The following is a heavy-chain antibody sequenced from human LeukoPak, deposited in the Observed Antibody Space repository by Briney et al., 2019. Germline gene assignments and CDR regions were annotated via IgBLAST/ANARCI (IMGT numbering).Heavy chain of an antibody. CDR1: GLTFSSYA. CDR3: AKAELTMIGVDPGYFDY. J-gene: IGHJ4*02. Sequence: GGTLRLSCAASGLTFSSYAMSWVRQAPVKGLERVSDISGSGGSTYYADSVKGRFTISRDNSKNTLYLQMNSLRAEDTAVYYCAKAELTMIGVDPGYFDYWGQGNLVTESS. CDR2: ISGSGGST. D-gene: IGHD3-22*01. V-gene: IGHV3-23*01.